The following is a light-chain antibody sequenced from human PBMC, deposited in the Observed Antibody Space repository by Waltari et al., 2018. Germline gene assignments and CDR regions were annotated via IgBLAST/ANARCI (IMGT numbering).Light chain of an antibody. V-gene: IGLV2-11*01. CDR1: SRDVGGYNY. CDR3: CSYAGSYTYWV. J-gene: IGLJ3*02. Sequence: QSALTQPRSVYGSPGQSDTISCPGTSRDVGGYNYVSWYQPHPGKAPKLMIYDVSQRPSGVPDRFSGSKSGNTASLTISGLQAEDEADYYCCSYAGSYTYWVFGGGTKLTVL. CDR2: DVS.